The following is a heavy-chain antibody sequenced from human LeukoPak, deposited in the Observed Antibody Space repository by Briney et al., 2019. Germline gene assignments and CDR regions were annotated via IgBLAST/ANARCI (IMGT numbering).Heavy chain of an antibody. J-gene: IGHJ4*02. Sequence: PSETLSLTCTASGCSISSYYGSWIRQPPGKGLEWIAYIYYSGTTNYNPSLKSRVTISLDTSKNQFYLKLSSVTAADTAVYYCARATYYYDSGTPIPDYWGQGTLVTVSS. V-gene: IGHV4-59*01. CDR2: IYYSGTT. CDR3: ARATYYYDSGTPIPDY. D-gene: IGHD3-10*01. CDR1: GCSISSYY.